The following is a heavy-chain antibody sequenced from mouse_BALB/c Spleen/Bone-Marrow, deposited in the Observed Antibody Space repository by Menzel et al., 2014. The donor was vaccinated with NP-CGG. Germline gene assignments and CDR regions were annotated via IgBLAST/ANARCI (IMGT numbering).Heavy chain of an antibody. CDR2: IDPANGNT. V-gene: IGHV14-3*02. Sequence: VQLQQPGAELVKPGASVKLSCTASGFNIEDTYMHWVKQRPEQGLEWIGRIDPANGNTKYDPKFQGEATITADTSSNTAYLQLSGLTSEGTAVYYCAEITTAAYYVMDYWGQRTSVTVSS. D-gene: IGHD1-2*01. J-gene: IGHJ4*01. CDR1: GFNIEDTY. CDR3: AEITTAAYYVMDY.